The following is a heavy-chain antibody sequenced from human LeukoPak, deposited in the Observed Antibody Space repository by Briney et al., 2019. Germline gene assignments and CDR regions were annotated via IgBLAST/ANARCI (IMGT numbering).Heavy chain of an antibody. CDR2: ISYDGSNK. CDR1: GFTFSSSA. Sequence: GGSLRLSCAASGFTFSSSAMHWVRQAPGKGLEWVAVISYDGSNKYYADSVKGRFTISRDNSKNSLYLQMNSLRAEDTAVYYCARDKIVGATHFDYWGQGALVTVSS. CDR3: ARDKIVGATHFDY. J-gene: IGHJ4*02. D-gene: IGHD1-26*01. V-gene: IGHV3-30*04.